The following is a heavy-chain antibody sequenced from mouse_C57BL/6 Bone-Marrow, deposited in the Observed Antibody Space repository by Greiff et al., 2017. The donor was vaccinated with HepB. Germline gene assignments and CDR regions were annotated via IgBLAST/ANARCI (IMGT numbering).Heavy chain of an antibody. CDR1: GFTFSSYG. J-gene: IGHJ1*03. CDR2: ISSGGSYT. Sequence: EVKRVESGGDLVKPGGSLKLSCAASGFTFSSYGMSWVRQTPDKRLEWVATISSGGSYTYYPDSVKGRFTISRDNAKNTLYLQMSSLKSEDTAMYYCARPDYYGSSYAFDVWGTGTTVTVSS. D-gene: IGHD1-1*01. CDR3: ARPDYYGSSYAFDV. V-gene: IGHV5-6*01.